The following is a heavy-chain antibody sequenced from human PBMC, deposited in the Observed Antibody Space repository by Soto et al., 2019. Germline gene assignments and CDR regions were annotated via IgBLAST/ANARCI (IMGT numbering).Heavy chain of an antibody. Sequence: ASVKVSCKASGYTFTSYYMHWARQAPGQGLEWMGIINPSCGSTSYAQKFQGRVTMTRDTSTSTVCMELSSLRSEDTAVYYCARDFTVLGNIVLLWFGELLSRNYYYYGMDVWGQGTTVTVSS. V-gene: IGHV1-46*01. CDR1: GYTFTSYY. D-gene: IGHD3-10*01. CDR3: ARDFTVLGNIVLLWFGELLSRNYYYYGMDV. CDR2: INPSCGST. J-gene: IGHJ6*02.